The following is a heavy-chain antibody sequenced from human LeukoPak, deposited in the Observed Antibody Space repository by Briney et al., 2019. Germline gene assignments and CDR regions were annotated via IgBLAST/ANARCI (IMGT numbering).Heavy chain of an antibody. CDR2: INPNSGGT. V-gene: IGHV1-2*07. CDR3: ASLSYSNYRYYFDY. D-gene: IGHD4-11*01. Sequence: ASVKVSCKAFGYTFTGYYMHWVRQAPGQGLEWMGWINPNSGGTNNEHKFQGRVTMTRDTSISTAYMELSRLRSDDTAVYYCASLSYSNYRYYFDYWGQGTLVTVSS. J-gene: IGHJ4*02. CDR1: GYTFTGYY.